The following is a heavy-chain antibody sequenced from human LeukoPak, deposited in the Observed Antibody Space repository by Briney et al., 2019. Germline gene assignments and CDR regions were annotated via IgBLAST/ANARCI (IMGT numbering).Heavy chain of an antibody. CDR2: INWDDDK. CDR3: ARSRGPMIAPFDY. CDR1: GFSLSTSGMC. Sequence: SGPSLVKPTHTLTLTCTFSGFSLSTSGMCVSWIRQPPGKALERLARINWDDDKYYSTYLKPRLTISKDTSKNQVVLTMTNMDPVDTATYYCARSRGPMIAPFDYWGQGTLVTVSS. J-gene: IGHJ4*02. V-gene: IGHV2-70*11. D-gene: IGHD3-22*01.